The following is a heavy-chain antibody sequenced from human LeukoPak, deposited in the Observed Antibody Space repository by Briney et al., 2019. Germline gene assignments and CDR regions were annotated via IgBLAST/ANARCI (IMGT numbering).Heavy chain of an antibody. CDR2: VRPNSGIT. CDR1: GYTFTSYD. Sequence: ASVKVSCKASGYTFTSYDLNWVRQATGQGLEWRGWVRPNSGITGYGQKFQGRVTMTRDTSISTVYMELSSLISEDTAVYYCARGVGYCSGGNCYGVGSSDYWGQGTLVTVSS. CDR3: ARGVGYCSGGNCYGVGSSDY. V-gene: IGHV1-8*01. J-gene: IGHJ4*02. D-gene: IGHD2-15*01.